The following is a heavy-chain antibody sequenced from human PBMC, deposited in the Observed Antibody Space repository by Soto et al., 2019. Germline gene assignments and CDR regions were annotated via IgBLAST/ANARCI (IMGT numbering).Heavy chain of an antibody. CDR1: AFTFRSYT. D-gene: IGHD4-4*01. Sequence: LRLSCAASAFTFRSYTMHWVRQAPGKGLEWVATISYDGSKTNYADSVRGRFTISRDNSKSTLFLQMDSLRPEDTAVYSCARDRDSSYFPPPYYFDSWGQGTLVTVSS. CDR2: ISYDGSKT. J-gene: IGHJ4*02. CDR3: ARDRDSSYFPPPYYFDS. V-gene: IGHV3-30*04.